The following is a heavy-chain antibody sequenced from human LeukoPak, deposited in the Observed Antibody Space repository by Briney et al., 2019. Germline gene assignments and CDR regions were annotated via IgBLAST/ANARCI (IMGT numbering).Heavy chain of an antibody. CDR3: ATNNYYDSSGYYLPAFDI. J-gene: IGHJ3*02. CDR2: IYTSGST. CDR1: GGSISSYY. Sequence: SETLSRTCTVSGGSISSYYWSWIRQPPGKGLEWIGYIYTSGSTNYNPSLKSRVTISVDTSKNQFSLKLSSVTAADTAVYYCATNNYYDSSGYYLPAFDIWGQGTMVTVSS. D-gene: IGHD3-22*01. V-gene: IGHV4-4*09.